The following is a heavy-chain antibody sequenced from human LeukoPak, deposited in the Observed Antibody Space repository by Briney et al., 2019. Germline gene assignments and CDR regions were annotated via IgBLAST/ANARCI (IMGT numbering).Heavy chain of an antibody. D-gene: IGHD3-9*01. CDR3: AKGSKLLVFTRDHHMDV. Sequence: GGSLRLSCAASGLTFSNYGMNWVRQAPDKGLEWVAFIRYDGSNEYYADSVKGRFSISRDNPQNTLYLQMNSLRGEDTAVYYCAKGSKLLVFTRDHHMDVWGKGTTVTISS. CDR1: GLTFSNYG. J-gene: IGHJ6*03. V-gene: IGHV3-30*02. CDR2: IRYDGSNE.